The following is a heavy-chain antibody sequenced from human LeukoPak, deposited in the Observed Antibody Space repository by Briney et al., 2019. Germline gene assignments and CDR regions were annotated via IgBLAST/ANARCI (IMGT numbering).Heavy chain of an antibody. V-gene: IGHV3-7*04. D-gene: IGHD2/OR15-2a*01. CDR3: ARVSILIVPYYAFDI. J-gene: IGHJ3*02. CDR1: GFTFNNYW. Sequence: GGSLRLSCAASGFTFNNYWMSWVRQAPGKGLEWVANIKHDESERYFVDSVKGRFTISRDNAKNSLYLQMNSLRAEDTAVYYCARVSILIVPYYAFDIWGQGTMVTVSS. CDR2: IKHDESER.